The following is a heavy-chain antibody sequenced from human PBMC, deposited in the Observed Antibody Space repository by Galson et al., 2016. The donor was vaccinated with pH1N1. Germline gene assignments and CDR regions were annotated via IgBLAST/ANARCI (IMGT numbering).Heavy chain of an antibody. CDR2: TLWNGART. V-gene: IGHV3-20*04. J-gene: IGHJ3*02. D-gene: IGHD2-21*01. CDR3: VRKAYGDAFDI. Sequence: SLRLSCAASGFIFNDYAMIWVRQAPGKGLEWVSDTLWNGARTNYGESVRGRFTVSRHNAKKSLFLQMDSLRVEDTALYYCVRKAYGDAFDIWGQGTMVIVSS. CDR1: GFIFNDYA.